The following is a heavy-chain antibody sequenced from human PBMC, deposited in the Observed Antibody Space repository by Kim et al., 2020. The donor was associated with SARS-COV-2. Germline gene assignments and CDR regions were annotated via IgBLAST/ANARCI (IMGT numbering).Heavy chain of an antibody. CDR2: MNPNSGNT. Sequence: ASVKVSCKASGYTFTSYDINWVRQATGQGLEWMGWMNPNSGNTGYAQKFQGRVTMTRNTSISTAYMELSSLRSEDTAVYYCARVVVGAKGHAFDIWGQGTMVTVSS. J-gene: IGHJ3*02. V-gene: IGHV1-8*01. CDR3: ARVVVGAKGHAFDI. CDR1: GYTFTSYD. D-gene: IGHD1-26*01.